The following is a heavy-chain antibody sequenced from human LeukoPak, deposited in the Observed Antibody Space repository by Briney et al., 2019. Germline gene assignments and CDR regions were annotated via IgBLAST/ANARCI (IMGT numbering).Heavy chain of an antibody. CDR3: ARDREHGSGEGYGMDV. Sequence: GGSLRLSCAASGFTFSSYEMNWVRQAPGKGLEWVSYISSSGSTIYYADSVKVRFTISRDNAKNSLYLQMNSLRAEDTAVYYCARDREHGSGEGYGMDVWGQGTTVTVSS. J-gene: IGHJ6*02. V-gene: IGHV3-48*03. CDR1: GFTFSSYE. D-gene: IGHD3-10*01. CDR2: ISSSGSTI.